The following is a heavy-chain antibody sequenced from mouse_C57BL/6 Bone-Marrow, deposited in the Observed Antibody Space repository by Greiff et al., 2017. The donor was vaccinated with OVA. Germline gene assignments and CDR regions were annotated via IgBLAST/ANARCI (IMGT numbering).Heavy chain of an antibody. CDR3: VRGNSYGYAMDY. Sequence: EVKLQESGGGLVQPKGSLKLSCAASGFSFNTYAMNWVRQAPGKGLDWVARIRSKSNNYATYYADSVKDRFTISRDDSESMLYLQMNNLKTEDTAMYYCVRGNSYGYAMDYWGQGTSVTVSS. V-gene: IGHV10-1*01. CDR2: IRSKSNNYAT. D-gene: IGHD1-1*01. CDR1: GFSFNTYA. J-gene: IGHJ4*01.